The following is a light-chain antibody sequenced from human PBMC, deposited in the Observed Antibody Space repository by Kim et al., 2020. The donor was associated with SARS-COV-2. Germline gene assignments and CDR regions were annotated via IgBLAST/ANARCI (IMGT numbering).Light chain of an antibody. V-gene: IGLV3-9*01. J-gene: IGLJ2*01. CDR1: NTGSKN. CDR3: QVWDSSTVV. Sequence: SVALGQTARITCGGNNTGSKNVHWYQQKPGQAPVLVIYRDSNRPSGIPERFSGSNSGNTATLTISRAQAGDETDYYCQVWDSSTVVFGGGTQLTVL. CDR2: RDS.